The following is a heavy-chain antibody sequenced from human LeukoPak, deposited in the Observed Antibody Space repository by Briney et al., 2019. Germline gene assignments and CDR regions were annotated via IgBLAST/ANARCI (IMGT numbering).Heavy chain of an antibody. Sequence: SVKVSCKAPGGTFSSYAISWVRQAPGQGLEWMGGIIPIFGTANYAQKFQGRVTITTDESTSTAYMELSSLRSEDTAVYYCARDPGIAAAGTLKHYYYMDVWGKGTTVTVSS. CDR2: IIPIFGTA. D-gene: IGHD6-13*01. CDR3: ARDPGIAAAGTLKHYYYMDV. V-gene: IGHV1-69*05. J-gene: IGHJ6*03. CDR1: GGTFSSYA.